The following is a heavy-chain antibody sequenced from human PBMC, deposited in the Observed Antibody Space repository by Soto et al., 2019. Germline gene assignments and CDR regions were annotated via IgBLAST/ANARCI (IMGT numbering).Heavy chain of an antibody. Sequence: QMPLVQSGPEVKKPGTSVKVSCKASGFTFTSSAMQWVRQARGQRLEWIGWIVVGSGNTNYAQKFQERVTITRDMSTSTAYMELSSLRSEDTAVYYCAAVLVTFGGVIAPSFDYWGQGTLVTVSS. CDR3: AAVLVTFGGVIAPSFDY. J-gene: IGHJ4*02. D-gene: IGHD3-16*02. V-gene: IGHV1-58*02. CDR2: IVVGSGNT. CDR1: GFTFTSSA.